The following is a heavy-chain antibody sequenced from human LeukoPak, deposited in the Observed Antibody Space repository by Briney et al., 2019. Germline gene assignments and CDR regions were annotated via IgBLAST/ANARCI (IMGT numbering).Heavy chain of an antibody. CDR2: ITGSGGST. Sequence: PGGSLRLSCAASGFTFISYGMSWVRQAPGKGLEWVSGITGSGGSTYYADSVKGRFTISRDNSKNTLYLQMNSLRAEDTAVYYCARGDHSSGWYRDLFDYWGQGTLVTVSS. CDR1: GFTFISYG. V-gene: IGHV3-23*01. D-gene: IGHD6-19*01. CDR3: ARGDHSSGWYRDLFDY. J-gene: IGHJ4*02.